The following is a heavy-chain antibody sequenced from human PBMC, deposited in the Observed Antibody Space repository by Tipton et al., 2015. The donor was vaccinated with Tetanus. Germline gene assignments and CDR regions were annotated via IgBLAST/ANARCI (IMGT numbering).Heavy chain of an antibody. V-gene: IGHV4-59*06. CDR2: IHHTGST. D-gene: IGHD6-6*01. Sequence: TLSLTCTVSGGSISSYYWSWIRQPPGKGLEWMGYIHHTGSTYYNPSLKTRITLSVDTSKNQFSLKLTSVTARDTAVYFCVKFEYRTSFASWGQGALVTVSS. CDR1: GGSISSYY. CDR3: VKFEYRTSFAS. J-gene: IGHJ4*02.